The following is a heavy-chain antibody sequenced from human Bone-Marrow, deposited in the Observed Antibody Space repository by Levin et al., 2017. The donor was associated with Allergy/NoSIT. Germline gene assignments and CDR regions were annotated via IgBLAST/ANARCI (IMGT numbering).Heavy chain of an antibody. CDR1: GYTFTSYD. Sequence: ASVKVSCKASGYTFTSYDINWVRQATGQGLEWMGWMNPNSGNTGYAQKFQGRVTMTRNTSISTAYMELSSLRSEDTAVYYCARAPRGGIVVVVAAPDYWGQGTLVTVSS. CDR2: MNPNSGNT. CDR3: ARAPRGGIVVVVAAPDY. D-gene: IGHD2-15*01. V-gene: IGHV1-8*01. J-gene: IGHJ4*02.